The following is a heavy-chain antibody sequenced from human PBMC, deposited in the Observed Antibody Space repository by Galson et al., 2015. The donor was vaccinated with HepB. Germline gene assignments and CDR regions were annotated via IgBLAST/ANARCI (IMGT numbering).Heavy chain of an antibody. CDR1: GFTFSGSA. CDR2: FRSKANSYAT. V-gene: IGHV3-73*01. Sequence: SLRLSCAASGFTFSGSAMHWVRQASGKGLEWVGRFRSKANSYATAYAASVKGRFTISREDSKNTTYLQMNSLKTEDTAVYYCIRWEYCTGGSCYFGWGQGTLVTVSS. J-gene: IGHJ4*02. D-gene: IGHD2-15*01. CDR3: IRWEYCTGGSCYFG.